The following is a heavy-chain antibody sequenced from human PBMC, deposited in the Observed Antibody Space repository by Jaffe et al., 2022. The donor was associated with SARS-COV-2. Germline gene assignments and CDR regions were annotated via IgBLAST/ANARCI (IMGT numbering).Heavy chain of an antibody. Sequence: QVQLVQSGSELKKPGASVRVSCKTSGYTFSSYAMNWVRQAPGQGLEWMGWINTNTGNPTYAQGFTGRFVFSLDASVSTAYLHISSLKTEDTAIYYCARRMAGPVAVVAAAFDIWGQGTMVAVSS. CDR1: GYTFSSYA. J-gene: IGHJ3*02. V-gene: IGHV7-4-1*02. CDR2: INTNTGNP. CDR3: ARRMAGPVAVVAAAFDI. D-gene: IGHD2-15*01.